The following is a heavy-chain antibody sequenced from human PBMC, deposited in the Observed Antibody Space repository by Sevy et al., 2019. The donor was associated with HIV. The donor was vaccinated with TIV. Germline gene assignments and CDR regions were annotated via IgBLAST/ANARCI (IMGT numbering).Heavy chain of an antibody. CDR1: GDSVSSNSAA. CDR3: ARIAQYCSGGSCYSSDAFDI. D-gene: IGHD2-15*01. CDR2: TYYRSKWYN. Sequence: SQTLSLTCAISGDSVSSNSAAWNWIRQSPSRGLEWLGRTYYRSKWYNDYAVSVKSRITINQDTSKNQFSLQLNSVTPEDTAVYYCARIAQYCSGGSCYSSDAFDIWGQGTMVTVSS. V-gene: IGHV6-1*01. J-gene: IGHJ3*02.